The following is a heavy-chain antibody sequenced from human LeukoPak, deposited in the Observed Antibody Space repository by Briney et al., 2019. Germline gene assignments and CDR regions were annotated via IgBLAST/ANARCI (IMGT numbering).Heavy chain of an antibody. J-gene: IGHJ4*02. D-gene: IGHD3-3*01. V-gene: IGHV3-7*01. Sequence: GGSLRLSCAASGFTFSSYWMSWVRQAPGKGLEWVANIKQDGSGKYYVDSVKGRFTISRDSAKNSLYLQMNSLRAEDTAVYYCARGPIFGVVTNYYFDYWGQGTLVTVSS. CDR1: GFTFSSYW. CDR3: ARGPIFGVVTNYYFDY. CDR2: IKQDGSGK.